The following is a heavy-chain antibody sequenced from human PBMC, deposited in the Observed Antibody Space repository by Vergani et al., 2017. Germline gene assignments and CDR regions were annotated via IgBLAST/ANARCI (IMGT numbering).Heavy chain of an antibody. D-gene: IGHD3-10*01. CDR1: GSTVSGNY. CDR2: IYSGDET. CDR3: ARGNYYGSGTYVDP. J-gene: IGHJ5*02. Sequence: VQLVDSGGGLVQPGGSLRLSCSASGSTVSGNYMTWVRQAPGKGLEWVSHIYSGDETYYADSVKGRVTISRDTSKNTLHLQINNLRVEDTAVYYCARGNYYGSGTYVDPWGQGTLVTVSS. V-gene: IGHV3-66*02.